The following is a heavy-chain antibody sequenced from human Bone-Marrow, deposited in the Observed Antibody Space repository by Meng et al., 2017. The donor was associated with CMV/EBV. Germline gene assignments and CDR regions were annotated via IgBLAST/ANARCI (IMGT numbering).Heavy chain of an antibody. V-gene: IGHV4-38-2*02. CDR2: IYHSGST. J-gene: IGHJ6*02. CDR1: GYSISSGYY. Sequence: GSLRLSCTVSGYSISSGYYWGWIRQPPGKGLEWIGSIYHSGSTYYNPSLKSRVTISVDTSKNQFSLKLSSVTAADTAVYYCAREGPYVGTAMVYGMDVWGQGTTVTVSS. CDR3: AREGPYVGTAMVYGMDV. D-gene: IGHD5-18*01.